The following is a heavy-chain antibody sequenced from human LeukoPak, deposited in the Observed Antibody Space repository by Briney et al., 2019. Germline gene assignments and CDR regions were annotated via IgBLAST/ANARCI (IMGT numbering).Heavy chain of an antibody. CDR1: GGSISSSSYY. CDR2: IYYSGST. Sequence: SGTLSLTCTVSGGSISSSSYYWGWIRQPPGKGLEWIGSIYYSGSTYYNPSLKSRVTISVDTSKNQFSLKLSSVTAADTAVYYCARDESGSYEGDYWGQGTLVTVSS. V-gene: IGHV4-39*07. CDR3: ARDESGSYEGDY. J-gene: IGHJ4*02. D-gene: IGHD1-26*01.